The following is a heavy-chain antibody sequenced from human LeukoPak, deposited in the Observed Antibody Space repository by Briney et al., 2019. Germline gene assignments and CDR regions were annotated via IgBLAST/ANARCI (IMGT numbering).Heavy chain of an antibody. V-gene: IGHV5-51*01. D-gene: IGHD6-19*01. CDR2: IYPVDSDT. J-gene: IGHJ3*02. CDR1: GYSFTSYW. Sequence: GESLKISGKGSGYSFTSYWIGWVRQMPGKGLEWMGIIYPVDSDTRYSPSFQGQVTISAAKSISTASLQWRSMKASDTAMYYCARRRXGWYXAFDIXXQGTMVT. CDR3: ARRRXGWYXAFDI.